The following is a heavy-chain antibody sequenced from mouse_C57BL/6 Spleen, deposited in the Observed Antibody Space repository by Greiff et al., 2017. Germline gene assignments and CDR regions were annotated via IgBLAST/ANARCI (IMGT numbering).Heavy chain of an antibody. Sequence: QVQLQQSGPELVKPGASVKISCKASGYSFTSYYIHWVKQRPGQGLEWIGWIYPGSGNTKYNEKFKGKATLTADTSSSTAYMQLSSLTSEDSAVYYCARYYYGTDCDYWGQGTTLTVSS. V-gene: IGHV1-66*01. D-gene: IGHD1-1*01. CDR2: IYPGSGNT. CDR3: ARYYYGTDCDY. J-gene: IGHJ2*01. CDR1: GYSFTSYY.